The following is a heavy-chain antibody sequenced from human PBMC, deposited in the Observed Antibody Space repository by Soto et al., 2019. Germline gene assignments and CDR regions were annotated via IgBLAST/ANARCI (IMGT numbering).Heavy chain of an antibody. CDR3: ARGGGLRFLEWLSPLFDY. CDR1: GFTVSSNY. J-gene: IGHJ4*02. D-gene: IGHD3-3*01. Sequence: EVQLVESGGGLVQPGGSLRLSCAASGFTVSSNYMSWVRQAPGQGLEWVSVIYSGGSTYYADSVKGRFTISRDNSKNSVYLQMNSLRAEDTAVYYCARGGGLRFLEWLSPLFDYWGQVTLVTVSS. V-gene: IGHV3-66*01. CDR2: IYSGGST.